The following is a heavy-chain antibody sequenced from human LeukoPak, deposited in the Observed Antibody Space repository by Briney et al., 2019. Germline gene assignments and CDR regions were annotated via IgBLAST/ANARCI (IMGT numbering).Heavy chain of an antibody. D-gene: IGHD6-19*01. CDR1: GFTFSSYA. CDR2: ISYDGSNK. J-gene: IGHJ4*02. CDR3: ARDVNSSGWFPF. Sequence: GRSLRLSCAASGFTFSSYAMHWVRQAPGKGLEWVAVISYDGSNKYYADSVKGRFTISRDNSKNTLYLQMNSLRAEDTAVYYCARDVNSSGWFPFWGQGTLVTVSS. V-gene: IGHV3-30-3*01.